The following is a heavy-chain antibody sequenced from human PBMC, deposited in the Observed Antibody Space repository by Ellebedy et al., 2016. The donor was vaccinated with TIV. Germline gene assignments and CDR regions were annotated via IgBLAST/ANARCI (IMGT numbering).Heavy chain of an antibody. CDR3: AKGKAVSEGHPFDH. CDR2: ISYDGSNK. D-gene: IGHD6-19*01. Sequence: GESLKISXAASGFTFSSYGMHWVRQAPGKGLEWVAVISYDGSNKYYADSVKGRFTISRDNSKNTLYLQMNTLRVEDTAIYYCAKGKAVSEGHPFDHWGQGTLVTVSS. V-gene: IGHV3-30*18. CDR1: GFTFSSYG. J-gene: IGHJ4*02.